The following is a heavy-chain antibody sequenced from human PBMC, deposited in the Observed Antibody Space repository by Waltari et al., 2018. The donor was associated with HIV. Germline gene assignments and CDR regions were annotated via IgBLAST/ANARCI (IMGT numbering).Heavy chain of an antibody. CDR3: ASARETMGVDFDC. D-gene: IGHD3-10*01. Sequence: QVQLVQSGAEVKKPGSSVKVSCKASGGTFISYSINWARQVPGHGLEWLGRIIPMSGTANTAQKSQGRITITTDESTSTAYMALRNLKSDDTVVDFCASARETMGVDFDCWGQGTLVNVSS. CDR1: GGTFISYS. J-gene: IGHJ4*02. CDR2: IIPMSGTA. V-gene: IGHV1-69*05.